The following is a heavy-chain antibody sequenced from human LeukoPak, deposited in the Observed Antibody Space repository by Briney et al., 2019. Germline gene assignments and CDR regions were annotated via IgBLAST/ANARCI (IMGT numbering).Heavy chain of an antibody. Sequence: ASVKVSCKASGYTFTGYYMHWVRQAPGQGLEWMGWINPISGGTKYAQRLQGRVTMTRDTSINTGYMELSSLTSDDTAVYYCARWRGYSSGWSGPFDDWGQGTLVTVSS. CDR3: ARWRGYSSGWSGPFDD. V-gene: IGHV1-2*02. CDR1: GYTFTGYY. D-gene: IGHD6-13*01. J-gene: IGHJ4*02. CDR2: INPISGGT.